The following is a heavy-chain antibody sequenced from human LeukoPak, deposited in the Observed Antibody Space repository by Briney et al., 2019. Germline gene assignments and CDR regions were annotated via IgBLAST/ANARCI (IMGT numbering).Heavy chain of an antibody. CDR1: GGSIRGYY. Sequence: SETLSLTCTVSGGSIRGYYWSWIRQPPGKALEWIGYINDSGSTDYNPSLKSRVTISVDTSKNQFSLKLSSVTAADTAVYYCARDSGYSYGSLDYWGQGTLVTVSS. CDR3: ARDSGYSYGSLDY. J-gene: IGHJ4*02. D-gene: IGHD5-18*01. V-gene: IGHV4-59*01. CDR2: INDSGST.